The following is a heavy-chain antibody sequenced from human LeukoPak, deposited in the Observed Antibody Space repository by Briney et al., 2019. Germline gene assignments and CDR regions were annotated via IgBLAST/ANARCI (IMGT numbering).Heavy chain of an antibody. J-gene: IGHJ3*02. CDR3: ARDWVPENNYYDSSGYRSNDAFDI. V-gene: IGHV3-21*01. CDR2: ISSSSSYI. D-gene: IGHD3-22*01. Sequence: SGGSLRLSCAASGFTFSSYAMSWARQAPGKGLEWVSSISSSSSYIYYADSVKGRFTISRDNAKNSLYLQMNSLRAEDTAVYYCARDWVPENNYYDSSGYRSNDAFDIWGQGTMVTVSS. CDR1: GFTFSSYA.